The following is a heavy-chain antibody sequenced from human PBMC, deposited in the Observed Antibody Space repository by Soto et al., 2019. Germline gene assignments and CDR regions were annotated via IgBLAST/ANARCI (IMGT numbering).Heavy chain of an antibody. Sequence: QITLKESGPTLVKPTQTLTLTCTFSGFSLSTSGVGVGWIRQPPGKALEWLALIYWDDDKRYSPSLKSRLTLTQDTSKNQVVLTLTNMDPVDTATYYCAHTLAQHLYGSGSRYYYYYGMDVWCQGTTVTVSS. CDR1: GFSLSTSGVG. D-gene: IGHD3-10*01. CDR3: AHTLAQHLYGSGSRYYYYYGMDV. CDR2: IYWDDDK. J-gene: IGHJ6*02. V-gene: IGHV2-5*02.